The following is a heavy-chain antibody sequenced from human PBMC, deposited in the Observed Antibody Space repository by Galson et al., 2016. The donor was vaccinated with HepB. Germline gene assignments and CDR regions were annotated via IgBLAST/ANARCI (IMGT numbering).Heavy chain of an antibody. CDR1: GFTFRNYG. J-gene: IGHJ6*02. CDR2: ISRSGDST. CDR3: AKDRAGYTVRYYYYGMDV. V-gene: IGHV3-23*01. Sequence: SLRLSCAASGFTFRNYGMTWVRQAPGKGLEVVSSISRSGDSTDYADSVKGRFTISRDNAKNTLYLQMDSLRVEDTAGYYCAKDRAGYTVRYYYYGMDVWGLGTTVTVSS. D-gene: IGHD5-24*01.